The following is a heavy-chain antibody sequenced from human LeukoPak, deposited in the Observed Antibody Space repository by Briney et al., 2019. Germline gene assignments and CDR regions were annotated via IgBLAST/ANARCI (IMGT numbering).Heavy chain of an antibody. CDR3: ASLASGVGDSSGYYLAY. J-gene: IGHJ4*02. D-gene: IGHD3-22*01. CDR2: INPNSGGT. Sequence: ASVKVSCKASGYTFTGYYMHWVRQAPGQGLEWMGWINPNSGGTNYAQKFQGRVTMTRDTSTSTAYMELSRLRSDDTAVYYCASLASGVGDSSGYYLAYWGQGTLVTVSS. V-gene: IGHV1-2*02. CDR1: GYTFTGYY.